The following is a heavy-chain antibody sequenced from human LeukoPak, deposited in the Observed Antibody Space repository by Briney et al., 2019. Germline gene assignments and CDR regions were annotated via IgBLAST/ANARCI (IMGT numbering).Heavy chain of an antibody. Sequence: SETLSLTCTVSGGSISTYYWSWIRQPPGKGLEWIGYIYYSGSTNYNPSLKSRVTISIDTSKNQFSLNLSSVTAADTAVYYCARSARHSSGWYFYFDYWGQGTLVTVSS. V-gene: IGHV4-59*01. CDR2: IYYSGST. CDR3: ARSARHSSGWYFYFDY. D-gene: IGHD6-19*01. J-gene: IGHJ4*02. CDR1: GGSISTYY.